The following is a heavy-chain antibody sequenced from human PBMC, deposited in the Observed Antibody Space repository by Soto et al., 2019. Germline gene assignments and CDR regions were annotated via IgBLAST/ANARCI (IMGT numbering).Heavy chain of an antibody. CDR3: AKARCTSSTCYVPDY. CDR1: GFTFSTYT. J-gene: IGHJ4*02. D-gene: IGHD2-8*01. V-gene: IGHV3-23*01. CDR2: ISGTMGSVRDP. Sequence: EVYLLESGGGLVQPGGSLRLSCVTSGFTFSTYTMSWVRRAPGKGLEWVSVISGTMGSVRDPYYADSVQGRFTISRDDFRSTLYLQMNSLRAEDTAIYYCAKARCTSSTCYVPDYWGQGTLVTVSS.